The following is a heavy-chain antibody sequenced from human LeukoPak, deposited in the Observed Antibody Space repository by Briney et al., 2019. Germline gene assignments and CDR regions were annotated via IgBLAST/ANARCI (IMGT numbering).Heavy chain of an antibody. V-gene: IGHV1-69*01. CDR2: IIPIFGTA. Sequence: SVKVSCKASGGTFSSYAISWVRQAPGQGLEWMGGIIPIFGTANYAQKFQGRVTITADESTSTAYMELSSLRSEDTAVYYCARDSSGWYTFLGYWGQGTLVTVSS. CDR3: ARDSSGWYTFLGY. D-gene: IGHD6-19*01. CDR1: GGTFSSYA. J-gene: IGHJ4*02.